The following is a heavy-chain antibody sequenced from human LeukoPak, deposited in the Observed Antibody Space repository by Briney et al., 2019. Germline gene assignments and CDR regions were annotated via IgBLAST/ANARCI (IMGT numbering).Heavy chain of an antibody. CDR2: TYYRSKWYN. Sequence: SQTLSLTCAISGDSVSSNSAAWNWIRQSPSRGLEWLGRTYYRSKWYNDYAVSVKSRITINPDTSKNQFSLQLNSVTPEDTAVYYCARGAAVPAAMSYYYYGMDVWGQGTTVTVSS. D-gene: IGHD2-2*01. CDR3: ARGAAVPAAMSYYYYGMDV. V-gene: IGHV6-1*01. J-gene: IGHJ6*02. CDR1: GDSVSSNSAA.